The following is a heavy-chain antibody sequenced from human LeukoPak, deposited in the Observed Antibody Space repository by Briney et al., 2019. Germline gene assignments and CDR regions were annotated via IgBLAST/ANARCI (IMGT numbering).Heavy chain of an antibody. J-gene: IGHJ4*02. D-gene: IGHD4-17*01. CDR3: ARLTAVTKIDF. Sequence: GESLKISCKGFGYSFTSYWIGWVRQLPGKGLEWMGIIFPTDSDTRYSPSFQGQVTISADKSITTAYLQWSSLKASDSAMYYCARLTAVTKIDFWGQGTLVTVSS. CDR1: GYSFTSYW. CDR2: IFPTDSDT. V-gene: IGHV5-51*01.